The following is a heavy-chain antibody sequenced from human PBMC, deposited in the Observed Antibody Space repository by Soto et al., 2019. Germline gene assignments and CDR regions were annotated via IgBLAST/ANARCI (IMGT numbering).Heavy chain of an antibody. CDR1: GCKFPRQS. CDR3: AREGAVAGYYYFDY. V-gene: IGHV1-3*01. Sequence: ATGCKFPRQSFHWMRQAPGQRLAWMGWINACNGNTKYSQKLHGRVTISRDRYASTDYMELSSLRYEDTVVYYCAREGAVAGYYYFDYWGDRTLVTVS. D-gene: IGHD6-19*01. J-gene: IGHJ4*01. CDR2: INACNGNT.